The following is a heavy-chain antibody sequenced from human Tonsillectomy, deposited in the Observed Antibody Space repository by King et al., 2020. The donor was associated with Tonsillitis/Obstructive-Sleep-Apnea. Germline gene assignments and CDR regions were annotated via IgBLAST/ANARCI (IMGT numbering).Heavy chain of an antibody. V-gene: IGHV3-48*03. J-gene: IGHJ6*02. CDR2: ISSRATTI. D-gene: IGHD2-2*03. Sequence: QLVESGGGLVQPGGSLRLSCAASGFTFSSYEMTWVRPAPGKGLEWVSYISSRATTIYYADSVKGRFTISRDNAKNSLYLQMNSLRAEDTAVYYCARDGFYSYYYGMDVWGQGTTVTVSS. CDR3: ARDGFYSYYYGMDV. CDR1: GFTFSSYE.